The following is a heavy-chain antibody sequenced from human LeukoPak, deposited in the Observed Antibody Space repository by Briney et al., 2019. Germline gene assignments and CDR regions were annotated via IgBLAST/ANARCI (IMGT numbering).Heavy chain of an antibody. Sequence: ASVKVSCKASGYTFTSYGISWVRQAPGQGLEWMGWISAYNGNTNYAQKLQGRVTMTTDTSKSTAYMELRSLRSDDTAVYYCARDRTPRITMIVVPGGYWGQGTLVTVSS. V-gene: IGHV1-18*01. CDR1: GYTFTSYG. J-gene: IGHJ4*02. CDR2: ISAYNGNT. CDR3: ARDRTPRITMIVVPGGY. D-gene: IGHD3-22*01.